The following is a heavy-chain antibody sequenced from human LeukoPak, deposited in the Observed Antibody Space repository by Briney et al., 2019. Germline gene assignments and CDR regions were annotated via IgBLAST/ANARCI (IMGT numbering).Heavy chain of an antibody. J-gene: IGHJ3*02. CDR1: GGSISSYY. V-gene: IGHV4-59*08. Sequence: PSETLSLTCTVSGGSISSYYWSWIRQPPGKGLEWIGYIYYSGSTNNNPSLKSRVTISVDTSKNHFSLKLRSVTAADTAAYYCPRHFPPYFSAGFDVFDIWG. CDR3: PRHFPPYFSAGFDVFDI. D-gene: IGHD2-21*01. CDR2: IYYSGST.